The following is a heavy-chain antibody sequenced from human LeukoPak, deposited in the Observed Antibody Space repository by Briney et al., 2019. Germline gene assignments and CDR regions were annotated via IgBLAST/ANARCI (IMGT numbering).Heavy chain of an antibody. Sequence: GGSLRLSCAASGFTFSSYSMNWVRQAPGKGLEWVSCISSSSSYIYYADSVKGRFTTSRDNAKNSLYLQMNSLRAEDTAVYYCARGSAMVYYYMDVWGKGTTVTISS. D-gene: IGHD5-18*01. CDR1: GFTFSSYS. J-gene: IGHJ6*03. V-gene: IGHV3-21*01. CDR2: ISSSSSYI. CDR3: ARGSAMVYYYMDV.